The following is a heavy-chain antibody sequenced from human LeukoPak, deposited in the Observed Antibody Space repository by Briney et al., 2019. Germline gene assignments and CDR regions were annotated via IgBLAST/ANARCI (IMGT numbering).Heavy chain of an antibody. CDR2: IYYSGST. D-gene: IGHD3-3*01. CDR3: ARVADFWSGYYLNYYYYYGMDV. V-gene: IGHV4-59*01. CDR1: GGSISSYY. Sequence: PSETLSLTCTVSGGSISSYYWRWIRQPPGKGLEWIGYIYYSGSTNYNPSLKSRVTISVDTSKNQFSLKLSSVTAADTAVYYCARVADFWSGYYLNYYYYYGMDVWGQGTTVTVSS. J-gene: IGHJ6*02.